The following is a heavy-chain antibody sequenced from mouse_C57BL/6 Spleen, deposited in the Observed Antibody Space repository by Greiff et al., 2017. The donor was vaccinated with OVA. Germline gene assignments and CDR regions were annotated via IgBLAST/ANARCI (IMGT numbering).Heavy chain of an antibody. CDR2: IWTGGGT. V-gene: IGHV2-9-1*01. J-gene: IGHJ4*01. CDR3: ARYYGSSYGAMGY. CDR1: GFSLTSYA. Sequence: QVQLKQSGPGLVAPSQSLSITCTVSGFSLTSYAISWVRQPPGKGLEWLGVIWTGGGTNYNSALKSRLSISKDNSKSQVFLKMNSLQTDDTARYYCARYYGSSYGAMGYWGQGTSVTVAS. D-gene: IGHD1-1*01.